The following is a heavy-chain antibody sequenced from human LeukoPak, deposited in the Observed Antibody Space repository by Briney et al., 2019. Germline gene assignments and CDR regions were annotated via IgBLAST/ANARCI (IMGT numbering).Heavy chain of an antibody. CDR2: INSDGSST. D-gene: IGHD3-22*01. CDR1: GFTFSSDG. J-gene: IGHJ4*02. Sequence: PGGTLRLSCAASGFTFSSDGMSWVRQAPGKGLEWVSRINSDGSSTSYADSVKGRFTISRDNAKNTLYLQMNSLRAEDTAVYYCAREGTDSSGYYYFRFTDYWGQGTLVTVSS. V-gene: IGHV3-74*01. CDR3: AREGTDSSGYYYFRFTDY.